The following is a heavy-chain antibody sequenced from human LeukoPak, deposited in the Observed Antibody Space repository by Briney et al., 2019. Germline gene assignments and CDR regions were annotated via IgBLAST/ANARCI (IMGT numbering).Heavy chain of an antibody. CDR3: ARQGASYGDYVWGYYYMDV. Sequence: SETLSLTCAVYGGSFSDYYWIWIRQSAGKGLEWIGQINHSGSANYNPSLKSRITISVDSSRNQFSLELTSVTAADTAVYYCARQGASYGDYVWGYYYMDVWGRGTTVIVSS. J-gene: IGHJ6*03. D-gene: IGHD4-17*01. CDR2: INHSGSA. CDR1: GGSFSDYY. V-gene: IGHV4-34*01.